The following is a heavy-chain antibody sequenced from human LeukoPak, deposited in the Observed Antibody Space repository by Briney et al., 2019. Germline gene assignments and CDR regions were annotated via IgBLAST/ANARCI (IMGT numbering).Heavy chain of an antibody. CDR1: GGSFSGHY. Sequence: SETLSLTCAVYGGSFSGHYWSWIRQPPGKGLEWIGYIYYSGSTNYNPSLKSRVTISVDTSKNQFSLKLSSVTAADTAVYYCAHSLRGGDAFDIWGQGTMVTVSS. D-gene: IGHD3-10*01. V-gene: IGHV4-59*08. J-gene: IGHJ3*02. CDR3: AHSLRGGDAFDI. CDR2: IYYSGST.